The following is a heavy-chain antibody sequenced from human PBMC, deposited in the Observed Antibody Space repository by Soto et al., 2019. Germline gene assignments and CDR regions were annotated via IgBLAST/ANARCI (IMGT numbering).Heavy chain of an antibody. Sequence: GGSLSLSCAASGFICSSYDMSWLRQAPGKGLEWVSTILVDGRTFYVDSVKGRFTISRDTSQNTVYLQMNSLTAGDTALYYCAMSTATGGGACDICGQWTMGTV. D-gene: IGHD2-8*02. CDR3: AMSTATGGGACDI. CDR1: GFICSSYD. CDR2: ILVDGRT. J-gene: IGHJ3*02. V-gene: IGHV3-23*01.